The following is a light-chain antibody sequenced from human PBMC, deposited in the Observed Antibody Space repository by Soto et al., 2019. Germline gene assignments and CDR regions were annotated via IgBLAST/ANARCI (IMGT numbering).Light chain of an antibody. CDR3: SSYAGSNNYV. V-gene: IGLV2-14*01. J-gene: IGLJ1*01. CDR1: GSDIGAYNY. CDR2: GVT. Sequence: QSALTQPASVSGSPGQSITISCTGSGSDIGAYNYVSWYQQHPGKAPKLLIHGVTRRPSGVSSRFSGSKSGNTASLTVSGLQAEDEADYFCSSYAGSNNYVFGTGTKLTVL.